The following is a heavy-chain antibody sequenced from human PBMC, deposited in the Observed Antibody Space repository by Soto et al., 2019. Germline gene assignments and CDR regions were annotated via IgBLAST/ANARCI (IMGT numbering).Heavy chain of an antibody. CDR1: GLTFSSYS. V-gene: IGHV3-21*01. CDR2: ISSSSSYI. CDR3: ARDPGYCSSTSCYIFDY. J-gene: IGHJ4*02. D-gene: IGHD2-2*02. Sequence: EVQLVESGGGLVKPGGSLRLSCAASGLTFSSYSMNWVRQAPGKGLEWVSSISSSSSYIYYADSVKGRFTISRDNAKNSLYLQMNSLRAEDTAVYYCARDPGYCSSTSCYIFDYWGQGTLVTVSS.